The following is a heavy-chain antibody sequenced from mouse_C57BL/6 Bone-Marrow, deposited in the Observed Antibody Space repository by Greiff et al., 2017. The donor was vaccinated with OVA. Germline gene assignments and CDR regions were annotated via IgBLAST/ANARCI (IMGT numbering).Heavy chain of an antibody. J-gene: IGHJ3*01. CDR1: GFSLTSYG. CDR2: IWSGGST. CDR3: ASITGTCGFAY. V-gene: IGHV2-2*01. D-gene: IGHD4-1*01. Sequence: QVQLKESGPGLVQPSQSLSITCTVSGFSLTSYGVHWVRQSPGKGLEWLGVIWSGGSTDYNAAFISRLSISKDNSKSQVFFKMNSLQADDTAIYYCASITGTCGFAYWGQGTLVTVSA.